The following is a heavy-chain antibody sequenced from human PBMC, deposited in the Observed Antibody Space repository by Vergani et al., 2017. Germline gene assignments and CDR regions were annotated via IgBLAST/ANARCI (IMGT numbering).Heavy chain of an antibody. J-gene: IGHJ4*02. CDR1: GFTFSSYG. CDR3: ARDSSSRDLDY. Sequence: QVQLVESGGGVVQPGRSLRLSCAASGFTFSSYGMHWVRQAPGKGLEWVAVISYDGSNKYYADSVKGRFTISRDNSKNTLYLQMNSLRAEDTAVYYCARDSSSRDLDYWGQGTLVTVSS. D-gene: IGHD6-13*01. V-gene: IGHV3-30*03. CDR2: ISYDGSNK.